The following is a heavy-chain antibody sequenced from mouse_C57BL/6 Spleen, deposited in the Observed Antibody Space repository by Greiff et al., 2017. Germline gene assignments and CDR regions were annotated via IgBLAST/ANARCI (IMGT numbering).Heavy chain of an antibody. CDR1: GYTFTSYW. J-gene: IGHJ4*01. Sequence: QVQLKQPGAELVMPGASVKLSCKASGYTFTSYWMHWVKQRPGQGLEWIGEIDPSDSYTNYNQKFKGKSTLTVDKSSSTAYMQLSSLTSEDSAVYYCASSGNRYAMDYWGQGTSVTVSS. CDR2: IDPSDSYT. V-gene: IGHV1-69*01. D-gene: IGHD2-1*01. CDR3: ASSGNRYAMDY.